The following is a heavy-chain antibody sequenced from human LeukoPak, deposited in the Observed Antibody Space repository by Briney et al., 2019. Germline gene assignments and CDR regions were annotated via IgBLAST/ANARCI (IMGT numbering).Heavy chain of an antibody. CDR1: GYSISSGYY. Sequence: NPSETLSLTCTVSGYSISSGYYWGWIRQPPGKGLEWIGSIYHRGSNYYNPSLKSRVTISVDTSKNQFSLKLSSVTDADTAVDYCARVKSRTRAVAGWNSPPDGAFDIWGQGTMVTVSS. D-gene: IGHD6-19*01. J-gene: IGHJ3*02. V-gene: IGHV4-38-2*02. CDR3: ARVKSRTRAVAGWNSPPDGAFDI. CDR2: IYHRGSN.